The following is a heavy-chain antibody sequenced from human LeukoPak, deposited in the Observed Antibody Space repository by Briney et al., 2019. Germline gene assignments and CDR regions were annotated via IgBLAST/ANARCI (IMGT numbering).Heavy chain of an antibody. CDR1: GYTFSNYW. CDR2: IYPGDSDT. D-gene: IGHD2-21*02. CDR3: ARHRHTADAYYYMDV. Sequence: KHGESLKISCKGSGYTFSNYWIGWVRQMPGKGLEWMGIIYPGDSDTRYSPSFQGQVTISADKSLSTAYLQWSSLKASDTAIYYCARHRHTADAYYYMDVWGEGTTVTVSS. J-gene: IGHJ6*03. V-gene: IGHV5-51*01.